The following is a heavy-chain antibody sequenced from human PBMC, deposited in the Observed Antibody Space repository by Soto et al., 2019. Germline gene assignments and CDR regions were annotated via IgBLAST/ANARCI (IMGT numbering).Heavy chain of an antibody. Sequence: QVQLVESGGGVVQPGRSLRLSCAASGFMFSSYAMHWVRQAPGKGLEWVAVKTYDGSNKYYADSVKGRFTISRDNSKTALYLQMNSLSAEDTAVYYCARAGGVLVDYWGQGTLVTVSS. J-gene: IGHJ4*02. CDR1: GFMFSSYA. CDR2: KTYDGSNK. V-gene: IGHV3-30-3*01. D-gene: IGHD2-8*02. CDR3: ARAGGVLVDY.